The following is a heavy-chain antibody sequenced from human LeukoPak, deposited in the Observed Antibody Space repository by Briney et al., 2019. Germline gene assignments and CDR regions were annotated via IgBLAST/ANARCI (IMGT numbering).Heavy chain of an antibody. CDR1: GYTFTDYY. Sequence: ASVKVSCRASGYTFTDYYIHWVRQAPGQRLELMGWVNPNSGDTKSAQKFQGRVTMTRDTSTSTVYMELSSLRSEDTAVYYCARGWYEFDPWGQGTLVTVSS. V-gene: IGHV1-2*02. D-gene: IGHD6-19*01. J-gene: IGHJ5*02. CDR3: ARGWYEFDP. CDR2: VNPNSGDT.